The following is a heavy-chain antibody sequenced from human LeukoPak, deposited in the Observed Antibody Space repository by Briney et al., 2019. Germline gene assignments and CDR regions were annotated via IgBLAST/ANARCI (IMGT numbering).Heavy chain of an antibody. CDR1: GGSISRTNW. D-gene: IGHD1-26*01. Sequence: SETLSLTCDVSGGSISRTNWWSWVRQSPGQGLEWIGEISLSGRTNYNPSLQSRVTMSLDESKNQLSLDLASVTAADTAVYYCSRESGAFSPFGFWGQGTLVTVSS. V-gene: IGHV4-4*02. CDR2: ISLSGRT. J-gene: IGHJ4*02. CDR3: SRESGAFSPFGF.